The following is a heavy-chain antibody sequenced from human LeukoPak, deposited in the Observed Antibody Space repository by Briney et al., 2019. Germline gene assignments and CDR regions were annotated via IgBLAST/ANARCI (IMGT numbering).Heavy chain of an antibody. J-gene: IGHJ4*02. V-gene: IGHV3-48*01. CDR3: ARDRATSGKYAYYFDY. D-gene: IGHD1-26*01. Sequence: GGSLRFSCAASGFTFSSYSMNWVRQAPGKGLEWVSYISSSSSTIYYADSVKGRFSISRDNAKNSLYLQMNSLSAEDTAVYYCARDRATSGKYAYYFDYWGQGTLVTVSS. CDR1: GFTFSSYS. CDR2: ISSSSSTI.